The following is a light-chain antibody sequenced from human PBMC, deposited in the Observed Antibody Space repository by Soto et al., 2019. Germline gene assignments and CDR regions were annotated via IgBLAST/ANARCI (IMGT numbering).Light chain of an antibody. J-gene: IGKJ1*01. CDR3: QQYYRWPWT. V-gene: IGKV3-15*01. CDR2: GAS. CDR1: QSISSN. Sequence: EIVLTPSPGTLSLSPVERATLFCRAGQSISSNYLAWYQQKPGQAPRPLIYGASTRATGIPPRFSASGSGTDFTLTISSLQSEDFAVYYCQQYYRWPWTFGQGTKVDIK.